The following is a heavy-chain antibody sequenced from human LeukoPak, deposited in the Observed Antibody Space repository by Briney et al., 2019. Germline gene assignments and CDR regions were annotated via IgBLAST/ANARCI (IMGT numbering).Heavy chain of an antibody. CDR1: GYTFSDYY. CDR3: ARSNSGWFDY. V-gene: IGHV1-2*02. CDR2: INPDGAVT. J-gene: IGHJ4*02. D-gene: IGHD6-19*01. Sequence: GASVKVSCKTSGYTFSDYYVHWVRQAPGQGLEWMGWINPDGAVTAYAQKFQGRVTMTRDTSISTAYMELSRLRSDDTAVYYCARSNSGWFDYWGQGTLVTVSS.